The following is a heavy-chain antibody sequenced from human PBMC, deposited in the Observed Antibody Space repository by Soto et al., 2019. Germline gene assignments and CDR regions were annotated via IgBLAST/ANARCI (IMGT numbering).Heavy chain of an antibody. Sequence: GGSLTLSCAASGFTFSSYAMSWVRQAPGKGLEWVSAISGSGGSTYYADSVKGRFTISRDNSKNTLYLQMNSLRAEDTAVYYCAKDGTVTNWFDPWGQGTLVTVSS. CDR1: GFTFSSYA. CDR2: ISGSGGST. CDR3: AKDGTVTNWFDP. J-gene: IGHJ5*02. V-gene: IGHV3-23*01. D-gene: IGHD4-17*01.